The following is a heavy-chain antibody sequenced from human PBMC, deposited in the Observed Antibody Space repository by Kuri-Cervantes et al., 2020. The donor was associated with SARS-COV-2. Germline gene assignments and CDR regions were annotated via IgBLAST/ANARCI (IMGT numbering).Heavy chain of an antibody. CDR3: ARVGGGEQQLLYPFDY. CDR1: GDSITTSPYY. D-gene: IGHD6-13*01. CDR2: FYYGGST. J-gene: IGHJ4*02. Sequence: SETLSLTCTVSGDSITTSPYYWAWVRQPPGKVLEWIGSFYYGGSTYENPSLKSRVTMSVDTSQNQFFLRLSSVTAADTAVYYCARVGGGEQQLLYPFDYWGQGTLVTVSS. V-gene: IGHV4-39*07.